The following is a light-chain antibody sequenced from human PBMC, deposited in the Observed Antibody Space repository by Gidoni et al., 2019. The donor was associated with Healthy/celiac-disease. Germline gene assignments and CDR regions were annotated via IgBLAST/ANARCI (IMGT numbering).Light chain of an antibody. V-gene: IGLV2-23*01. Sequence: SALTQPAFVSGSPGQSLTISCTGTSSDVGSYNLVSWYQQHPGKAPELMIYEGSERPSGVSNRFSGSKSGNTASLTISGLQAEDEADYYCCSYAGSIYVFGTGTKVTV. J-gene: IGLJ1*01. CDR2: EGS. CDR1: SSDVGSYNL. CDR3: CSYAGSIYV.